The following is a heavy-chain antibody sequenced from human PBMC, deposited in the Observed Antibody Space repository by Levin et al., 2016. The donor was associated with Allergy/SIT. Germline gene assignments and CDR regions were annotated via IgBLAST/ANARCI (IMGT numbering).Heavy chain of an antibody. D-gene: IGHD2-15*01. V-gene: IGHV3-11*05. CDR2: ISSSSSYT. CDR1: GFTFSDYY. J-gene: IGHJ4*02. CDR3: ARACSGGSCYRRGFDY. Sequence: GESLKISCAASGFTFSDYYMSWIRQAPGKGLEWVSYISSSSSYTNYADSVKGRFTISRDNAKNSLYLQMNSLRAEDTAVYYCARACSGGSCYRRGFDYWGQGTLVTVSS.